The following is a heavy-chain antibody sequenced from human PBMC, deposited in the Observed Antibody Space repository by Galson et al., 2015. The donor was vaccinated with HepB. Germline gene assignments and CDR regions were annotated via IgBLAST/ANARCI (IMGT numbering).Heavy chain of an antibody. CDR1: GFTFSSYW. CDR3: ARARRKSSGYCFDY. CDR2: IKQDGSEK. Sequence: LRLSCAASGFTFSSYWMSWVRQAPGKGLEWVANIKQDGSEKYYVDSVKGRFTISRDNAKNSLYLQMNSLRAEDTAVYYCARARRKSSGYCFDYWGQGTLVTVSS. V-gene: IGHV3-7*03. D-gene: IGHD3-22*01. J-gene: IGHJ4*02.